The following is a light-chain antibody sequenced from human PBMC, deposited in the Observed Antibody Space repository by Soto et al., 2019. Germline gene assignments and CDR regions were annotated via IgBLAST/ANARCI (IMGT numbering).Light chain of an antibody. Sequence: DLQMPQSPSSLSASVGHGVTITCRASQGISNYLAWFQQKPGQAPKSLIYAPSSFQSGATSKFSVSGSWTDSTLTITSLQPEYFATYYGEHYSSVTSSFGRGTNLEIK. CDR2: APS. V-gene: IGKV1-16*02. CDR3: EHYSSVTSS. CDR1: QGISNY. J-gene: IGKJ2*01.